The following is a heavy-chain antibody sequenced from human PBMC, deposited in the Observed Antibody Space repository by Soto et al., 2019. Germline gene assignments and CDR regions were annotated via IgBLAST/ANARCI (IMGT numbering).Heavy chain of an antibody. D-gene: IGHD3-9*01. V-gene: IGHV2-26*01. CDR3: ARILRLRYFDWLLYPHHYFDY. CDR1: GFSLSNARMG. CDR2: IFSNDEK. Sequence: QVTLKESGPVLVKPTETLTLTCTVSGFSLSNARMGESWIRQPPGKALEWLAHIFSNDEKAYSTALKSRLTIYKDTYKSQLVLTMTNMDPVDTATYYCARILRLRYFDWLLYPHHYFDYWGQGTLVTVSS. J-gene: IGHJ4*02.